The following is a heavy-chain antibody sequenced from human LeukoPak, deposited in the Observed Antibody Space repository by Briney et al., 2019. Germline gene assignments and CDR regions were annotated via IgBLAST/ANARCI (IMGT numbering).Heavy chain of an antibody. CDR3: ARSSLTLVRGVRTVDY. J-gene: IGHJ4*02. Sequence: PSETLSRTCTVSGGSLSSSSYYWGWIRQPPGKGLEWIGSIYYSGSTYYNPSLKSRVTISVDTSKNQFSLKLSSVTAADTAVYYCARSSLTLVRGVRTVDYWGQGTPVTVSS. CDR2: IYYSGST. D-gene: IGHD3-10*01. V-gene: IGHV4-39*01. CDR1: GGSLSSSSYY.